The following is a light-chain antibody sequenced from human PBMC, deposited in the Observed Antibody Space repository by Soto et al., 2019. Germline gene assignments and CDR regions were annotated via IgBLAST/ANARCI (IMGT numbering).Light chain of an antibody. J-gene: IGKJ5*01. CDR1: QSVGRSS. CDR3: QQYDGSPIS. Sequence: DIVLTQSPGTLSLSPGERATLSCRASQSVGRSSLAWYQQKPGQAPRLLISSVSKRATGIPDRFSGGGSGTDFTLTISRVEPEDFALDSCQQYDGSPISVGQGTRLEIK. V-gene: IGKV3-20*01. CDR2: SVS.